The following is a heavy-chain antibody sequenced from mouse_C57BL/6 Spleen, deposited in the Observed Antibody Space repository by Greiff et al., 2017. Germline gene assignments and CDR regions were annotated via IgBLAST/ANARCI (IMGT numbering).Heavy chain of an antibody. CDR3: APAYYNAMDY. V-gene: IGHV1-80*01. J-gene: IGHJ4*01. CDR2: IYPGDGDT. CDR1: GYAFSSYW. D-gene: IGHD2-12*01. Sequence: VKLMESGAELVKPGASVKISCKASGYAFSSYWMNWVKQRPGKGLEWIGQIYPGDGDTNYNGKFKGKATLTADKSSSTAYMQLSSLTSEDSAVYFCAPAYYNAMDYWGQGTSVTVSS.